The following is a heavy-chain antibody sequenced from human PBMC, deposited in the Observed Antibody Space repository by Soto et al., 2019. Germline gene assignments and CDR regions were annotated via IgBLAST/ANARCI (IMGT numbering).Heavy chain of an antibody. V-gene: IGHV4-31*03. CDR2: IYYSGST. J-gene: IGHJ5*02. CDR1: GGSISSGGYY. CDR3: ARDRPSEGWFDP. D-gene: IGHD6-6*01. Sequence: QVQLQESGPGLVKPSQTLSLTCTVSGGSISSGGYYWSWIRQHPGKGLEWIGYIYYSGSTYYNPSLKSRVTISVDTSKNQSSLKLSSVTAADTAVYYCARDRPSEGWFDPWGQGTLVTVSS.